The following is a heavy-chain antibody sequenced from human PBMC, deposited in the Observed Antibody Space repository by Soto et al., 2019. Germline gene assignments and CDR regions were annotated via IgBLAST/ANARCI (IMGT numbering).Heavy chain of an antibody. D-gene: IGHD3-3*01. CDR3: ARGRRYDFWSGYYQFDY. V-gene: IGHV4-59*01. CDR2: ISFSGAT. Sequence: SSETLSLTCTVSGVPITSYFWSWIRQTPGKGLDWIGSISFSGATYSNPSLKGRAALSVDTSENHLSLTLNSVTSADTAVYFCARGRRYDFWSGYYQFDYWGQGTLVTVSS. J-gene: IGHJ4*02. CDR1: GVPITSYF.